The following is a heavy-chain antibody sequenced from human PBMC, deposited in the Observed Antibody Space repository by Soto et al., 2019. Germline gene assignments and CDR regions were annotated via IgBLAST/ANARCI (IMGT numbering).Heavy chain of an antibody. J-gene: IGHJ4*02. Sequence: PGGSLRLSCAASGFTFSSYAMNWFRQAPVNGLEWVSSISSTTNYIYYADSMKGRFTVSRDNAKNSVYLEMNSLSAEDTAVYYCARESEDLTSNFDYWGQGTLVTVSS. V-gene: IGHV3-21*01. CDR3: ARESEDLTSNFDY. CDR2: ISSTTNYI. CDR1: GFTFSSYA.